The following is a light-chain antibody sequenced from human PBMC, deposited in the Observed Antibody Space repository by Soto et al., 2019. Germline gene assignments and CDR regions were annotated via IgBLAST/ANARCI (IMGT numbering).Light chain of an antibody. CDR1: SGHSNYA. J-gene: IGLJ3*02. CDR2: VNNDGSH. Sequence: QLVLTQSPSAAASLGDSVNLTCSLSSGHSNYAIAWHQQQPEKGPRFLMKVNNDGSHTKGDRIPDRFSGSSSGAERYLTISSLQSDDEADYYCQTWGSGFGVFGGGTKLTVL. V-gene: IGLV4-69*01. CDR3: QTWGSGFGV.